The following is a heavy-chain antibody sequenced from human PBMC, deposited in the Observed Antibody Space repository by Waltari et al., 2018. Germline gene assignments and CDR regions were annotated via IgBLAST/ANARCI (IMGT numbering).Heavy chain of an antibody. Sequence: QVQLQESGPGLVKPSETLSLTCAVSGYSISSGYSGGWIRQHPGKGLEWVGSIYHSGSSYATPSLKSLVTLPVATCKNQFPRRLRSLTAADTAVYYCAGVGGYCSGGSCRGRYYSYMDVWGKGTTVTVSS. D-gene: IGHD2-15*01. CDR2: IYHSGSS. CDR3: AGVGGYCSGGSCRGRYYSYMDV. CDR1: GYSISSGYS. J-gene: IGHJ6*03. V-gene: IGHV4-38-2*01.